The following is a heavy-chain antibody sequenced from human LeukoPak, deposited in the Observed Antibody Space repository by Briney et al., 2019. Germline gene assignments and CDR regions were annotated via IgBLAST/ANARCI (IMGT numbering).Heavy chain of an antibody. D-gene: IGHD2-2*01. CDR1: GFTFDDYA. Sequence: GRSLRLPCADSGFTFDDYAMHWVRQAPGKGLEWVSGISWNSGSIGYADSVKGRFTISRDNAKNSLYLQMNSLRAEDTALYYCAKDLFSVVVPAAIDYWGQGTPVTVSS. CDR2: ISWNSGSI. J-gene: IGHJ4*02. V-gene: IGHV3-9*01. CDR3: AKDLFSVVVPAAIDY.